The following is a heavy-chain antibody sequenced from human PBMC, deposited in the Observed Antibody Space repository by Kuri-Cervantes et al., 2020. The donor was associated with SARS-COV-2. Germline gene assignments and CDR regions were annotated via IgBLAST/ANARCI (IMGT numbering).Heavy chain of an antibody. CDR2: IYTSGST. J-gene: IGHJ3*02. CDR1: GGSISSYY. Sequence: ESLKISCTVSGGSISSYYWSWIRQPAGKGLEWIGRIYTSGSTNYNPSLKSRVTMSVDTSKNQLSLKLSSVTAADTAVYYCARERYSSGSAFDIWGQGTMVTVSS. V-gene: IGHV4-4*07. D-gene: IGHD6-19*01. CDR3: ARERYSSGSAFDI.